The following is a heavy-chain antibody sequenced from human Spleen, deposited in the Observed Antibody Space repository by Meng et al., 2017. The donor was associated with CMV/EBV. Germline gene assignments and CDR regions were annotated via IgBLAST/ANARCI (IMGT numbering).Heavy chain of an antibody. J-gene: IGHJ5*02. CDR2: SDFSRTT. Sequence: QLQLQEVVPGLVNPSEALSLTCAVSGDSINNHYYWGWIRQPPGKGLEWIGSSDFSRTTHYNPSLKSRVTMSADTSKNHFSLSLNSVTAADTAVYYCARDHIVSGQGISWGQGTLVTVSS. D-gene: IGHD2-21*01. V-gene: IGHV4-39*07. CDR1: GDSINNHYY. CDR3: ARDHIVSGQGIS.